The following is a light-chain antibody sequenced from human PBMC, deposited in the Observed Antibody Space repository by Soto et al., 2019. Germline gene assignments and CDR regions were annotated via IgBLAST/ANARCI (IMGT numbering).Light chain of an antibody. CDR1: QTIDSN. CDR2: GAS. Sequence: DRVMTQSPATVSVSPGERATLSCRASQTIDSNLAWYQQRPGQPPRLLIYGASTRATGIPARFSGSGSGTEFTLTITSLQSEDFAVYYCQHYYSWPRTFGQGTKVEV. CDR3: QHYYSWPRT. V-gene: IGKV3-15*01. J-gene: IGKJ1*01.